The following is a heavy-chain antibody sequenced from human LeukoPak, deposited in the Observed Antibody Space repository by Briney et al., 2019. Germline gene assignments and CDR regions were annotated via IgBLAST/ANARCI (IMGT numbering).Heavy chain of an antibody. CDR3: ARGPPYVSGSPFFY. V-gene: IGHV1-18*01. D-gene: IGHD3-10*01. J-gene: IGHJ4*02. Sequence: GASVKVSCKASGYTFSIYGITWVRQAPGQGREGMGWISANNANTNYAQKFQGRVTITTDTSTSTAYMQLRTLRSDDTAVYYCARGPPYVSGSPFFYWGQGTLVTVSS. CDR1: GYTFSIYG. CDR2: ISANNANT.